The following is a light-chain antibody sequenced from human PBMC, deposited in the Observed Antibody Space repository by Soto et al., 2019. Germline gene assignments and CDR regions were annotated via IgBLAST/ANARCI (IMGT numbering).Light chain of an antibody. CDR3: QPYNDWPQT. J-gene: IGKJ1*01. CDR1: RSVSRN. Sequence: EKRVKHAPATLSLSSGEKATLSCRASRSVSRNLAWYKQKPGQAPRLLGYGASTRATVIPARFSGSGSGTEFTLTISSLQSEDFAVYYCQPYNDWPQTFGQGTNVDIK. CDR2: GAS. V-gene: IGKV3-15*01.